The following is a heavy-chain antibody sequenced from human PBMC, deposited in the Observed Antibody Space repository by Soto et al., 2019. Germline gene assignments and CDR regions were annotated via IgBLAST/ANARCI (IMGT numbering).Heavy chain of an antibody. J-gene: IGHJ4*02. D-gene: IGHD1-1*01. CDR1: GFTFSSYG. CDR3: AKEDHTRPDY. CDR2: ISYDGSNK. V-gene: IGHV3-30*18. Sequence: QVQLVESGGGVVQPGRSLRLSCAASGFTFSSYGMHWVRQAPGKGLEWVAVISYDGSNKYYADSVKGRFTISRDNSKNTLYLQMNSLRAADTAVYYCAKEDHTRPDYWGQGTLVTVSS.